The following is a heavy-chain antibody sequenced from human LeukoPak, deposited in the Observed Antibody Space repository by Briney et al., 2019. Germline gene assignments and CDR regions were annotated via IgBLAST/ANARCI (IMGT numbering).Heavy chain of an antibody. CDR2: ISYDGSNK. J-gene: IGHJ3*02. CDR3: AKEWYSSSWYWRPGDAFDI. V-gene: IGHV3-30*18. Sequence: PGGSLRLSCAASGFTFSSYGMHWVRQAPGKGLEWVAVISYDGSNKYYADSVKGRFTISRDNSKNTLYLQMNSLRAEDTAVYYCAKEWYSSSWYWRPGDAFDIWGQGTMVTVSS. D-gene: IGHD6-13*01. CDR1: GFTFSSYG.